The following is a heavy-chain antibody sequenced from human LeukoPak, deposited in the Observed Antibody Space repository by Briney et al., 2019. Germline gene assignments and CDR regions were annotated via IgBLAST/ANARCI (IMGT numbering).Heavy chain of an antibody. CDR1: GYTGIELS. CDR2: FDPEDGET. J-gene: IGHJ1*01. Sequence: GASVKVSCKVSGYTGIELSMHWVRQAPGKGLEWMGGFDPEDGETIYAQKFQGRVTMTRNTSISTAYMELSSLRSEDTAVYYCASFHTGHWGQGTLVTVSS. V-gene: IGHV1-24*01. D-gene: IGHD1-14*01. CDR3: ASFHTGH.